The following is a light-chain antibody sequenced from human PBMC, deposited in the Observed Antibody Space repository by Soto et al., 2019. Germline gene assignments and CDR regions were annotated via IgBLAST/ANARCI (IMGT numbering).Light chain of an antibody. J-gene: IGKJ4*01. CDR3: QQYSSSQHT. CDR2: GAS. CDR1: QSVSSSY. V-gene: IGKV3-20*01. Sequence: EIVLTQSPGTLSLSPGERATLSCRASQSVSSSYLAWYQQKPGQAPRLLIYGASSRATGIPDRFSGSGSGTDFTLTISRLEPEDFAVYYCQQYSSSQHTFGGGTKVEIK.